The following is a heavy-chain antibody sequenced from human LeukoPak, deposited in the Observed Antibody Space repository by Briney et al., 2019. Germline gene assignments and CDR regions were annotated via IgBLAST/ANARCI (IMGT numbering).Heavy chain of an antibody. Sequence: GGSLRLSCVASGLTFSNFAMSWVRQAPGKGLEWVSLSSGDTFYADSVKGRFSISRDNSKNRLYLQMNSLRAEDTALYYCVKGAYDYIGMGYFDQWGQGTLVTVSS. CDR2: SSGDT. V-gene: IGHV3-23*01. CDR1: GLTFSNFA. D-gene: IGHD5-12*01. J-gene: IGHJ4*02. CDR3: VKGAYDYIGMGYFDQ.